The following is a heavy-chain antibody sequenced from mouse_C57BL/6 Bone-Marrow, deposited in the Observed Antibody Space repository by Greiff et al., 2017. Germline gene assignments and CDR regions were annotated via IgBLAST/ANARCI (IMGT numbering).Heavy chain of an antibody. V-gene: IGHV5-6*01. CDR2: ISSGGSYT. D-gene: IGHD1-1*01. J-gene: IGHJ3*01. CDR3: ARDYYGSWFAY. Sequence: EVKLMESGGDLVKPGGSLKLSCAASGFTFSSYGLSWVRQTPDKRLEWVATISSGGSYTYYPDSVKGRFTFSRDNAKNTLSLQMSSLKSEDTAMYYCARDYYGSWFAYWGQGTLVTVSA. CDR1: GFTFSSYG.